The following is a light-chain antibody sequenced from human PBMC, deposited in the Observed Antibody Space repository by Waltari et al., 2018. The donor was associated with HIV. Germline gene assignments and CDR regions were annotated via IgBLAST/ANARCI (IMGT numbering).Light chain of an antibody. CDR1: QSVSSN. CDR2: GAS. CDR3: QQYNNWPPWT. Sequence: EIVMTQSPATLSVSPGERATLSCRSSQSVSSNLAWYKQKHCQAPRLLSYGASTRATGIPARFSGSGSGTEFTLTISSLQSEDFAVYYCQQYNNWPPWTFGQGTKVEIK. V-gene: IGKV3-15*01. J-gene: IGKJ1*01.